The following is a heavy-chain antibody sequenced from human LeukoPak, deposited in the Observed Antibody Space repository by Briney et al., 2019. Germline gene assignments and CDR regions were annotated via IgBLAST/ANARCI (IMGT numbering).Heavy chain of an antibody. V-gene: IGHV1-18*01. CDR1: GYTFTSYG. D-gene: IGHD3-16*02. CDR2: ISAYNGNI. CDR3: ARDNDYVWGSYRAQDY. Sequence: GASVKVSCKASGYTFTSYGIRWVRQAPGQGLEWMGWISAYNGNINYAQKLQGRVTMTTDTSTSTAYMELRSLRSDDTAVYYCARDNDYVWGSYRAQDYWGQGTLVTVSS. J-gene: IGHJ4*02.